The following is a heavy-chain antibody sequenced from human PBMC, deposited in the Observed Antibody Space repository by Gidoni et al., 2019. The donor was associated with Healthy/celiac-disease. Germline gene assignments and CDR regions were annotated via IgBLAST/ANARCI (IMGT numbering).Heavy chain of an antibody. CDR2: ISYDGSNK. CDR3: ARDLRYCSSTSCSLRGYGMDV. CDR1: GSTFSSYA. Sequence: QVQLVESGGGEVQPGRSLRLSCAASGSTFSSYAMPWVRQAPGKGLGWVAVISYDGSNKYYADSVKGRFTISRDNSKNTLYLQMNSLRAEDTAVYYCARDLRYCSSTSCSLRGYGMDVWGQGTTVTVSS. J-gene: IGHJ6*02. D-gene: IGHD2-2*01. V-gene: IGHV3-30-3*01.